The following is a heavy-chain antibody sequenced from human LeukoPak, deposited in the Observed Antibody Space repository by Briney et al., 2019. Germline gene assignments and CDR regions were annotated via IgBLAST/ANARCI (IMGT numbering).Heavy chain of an antibody. CDR3: ARERRGYSNMDV. CDR2: IYYSGST. J-gene: IGHJ6*02. D-gene: IGHD3-22*01. Sequence: SETLSLTCSVSGGSVSSPIFYWNWIRQHPGKGLEWIGYIYYSGSTYYNPSLKSRVTISVDTSKNQFSLKLSSVTAADTAVYYCARERRGYSNMDVWGQGTTVTVSS. V-gene: IGHV4-31*03. CDR1: GGSVSSPIFY.